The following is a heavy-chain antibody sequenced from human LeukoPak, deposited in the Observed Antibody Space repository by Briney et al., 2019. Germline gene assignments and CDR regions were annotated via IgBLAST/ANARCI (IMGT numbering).Heavy chain of an antibody. CDR2: ISSSSSYI. D-gene: IGHD6-13*01. CDR1: GFTFDDDG. Sequence: GGSLRLSRIASGFTFDDDGMSWVRQAPGKGLEWVSSISSSSSYIYYADSVKGRFTISRDNAKNSLYLQMNSLRAEDTAVYYCARDQQLASFDYWGQGTLVTVSS. V-gene: IGHV3-21*01. J-gene: IGHJ4*02. CDR3: ARDQQLASFDY.